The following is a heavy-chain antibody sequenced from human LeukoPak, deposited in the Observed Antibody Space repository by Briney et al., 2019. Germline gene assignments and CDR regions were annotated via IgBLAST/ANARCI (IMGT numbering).Heavy chain of an antibody. Sequence: TGGSLRLSCAASGFTFSSYAMHWVRQAPGKGLEWVAVISYDGSNKYYADSVKGRFTISRDNSKNTLYLQMNSLRAEDTAVYYCARDHYYGSGSYYRPLYYYYYGMDVWGQGTTVTVSS. CDR1: GFTFSSYA. V-gene: IGHV3-30-3*01. CDR2: ISYDGSNK. CDR3: ARDHYYGSGSYYRPLYYYYYGMDV. J-gene: IGHJ6*02. D-gene: IGHD3-10*01.